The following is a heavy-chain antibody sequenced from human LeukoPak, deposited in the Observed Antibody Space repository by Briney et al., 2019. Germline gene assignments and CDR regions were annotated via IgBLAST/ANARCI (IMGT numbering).Heavy chain of an antibody. D-gene: IGHD2-15*01. CDR3: ARRYCSGGSCYSAFDY. Sequence: PSETLSLTCTVSGGSISSYYWSWIRQPPGKGLEWIGDSYYSGSTHYNPSLKSRLTMSVDTSRNQFSLKVSPVAAADTAVYYCARRYCSGGSCYSAFDYWGQGTLVTVSS. CDR1: GGSISSYY. CDR2: SYYSGST. V-gene: IGHV4-59*08. J-gene: IGHJ4*02.